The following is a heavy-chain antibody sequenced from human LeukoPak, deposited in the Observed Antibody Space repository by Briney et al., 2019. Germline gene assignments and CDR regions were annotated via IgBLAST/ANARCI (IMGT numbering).Heavy chain of an antibody. Sequence: PGGSLGLSCEASGFTFSTYWMSWVRQAPGKGPECVANIKPDGSDKYYVDSMKGRFTISRDNARNSLYLQMNNLRAEDTAVYYCAREGFPPGVLHWGQGTLVTVSS. J-gene: IGHJ1*01. CDR3: AREGFPPGVLH. V-gene: IGHV3-7*01. D-gene: IGHD2-2*01. CDR1: GFTFSTYW. CDR2: IKPDGSDK.